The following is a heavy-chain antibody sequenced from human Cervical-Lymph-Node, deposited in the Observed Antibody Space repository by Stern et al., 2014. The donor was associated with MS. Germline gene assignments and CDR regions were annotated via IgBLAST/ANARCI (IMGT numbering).Heavy chain of an antibody. D-gene: IGHD3-22*01. Sequence: VQLVESGGGVVQPGRSLRLSCAASGFTFSSYAMHWVRQAPGKGLEWVAVISYDGSNKYYADSVKGRFTISRDNSKNTLYLQMNSLRAEDTAVYYCAKPYDSSGYYDGPDYWGQGTLVTVSS. V-gene: IGHV3-30-3*02. CDR2: ISYDGSNK. CDR1: GFTFSSYA. J-gene: IGHJ4*02. CDR3: AKPYDSSGYYDGPDY.